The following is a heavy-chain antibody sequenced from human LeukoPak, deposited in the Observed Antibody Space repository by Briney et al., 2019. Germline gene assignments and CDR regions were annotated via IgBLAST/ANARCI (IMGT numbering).Heavy chain of an antibody. V-gene: IGHV1-18*04. J-gene: IGHJ4*02. CDR2: INAYIGNT. D-gene: IGHD3-22*01. CDR1: GYTFTSYY. CDR3: ARDGYYDSSGYYKF. Sequence: ASVKVSCKASGYTFTSYYMHWVRQAPGQGLEWMGWINAYIGNTNYAQKLQGRVTMTTDTSTSTAYMELRSLRSDDTAVYYCARDGYYDSSGYYKFWGQGTLVTVSS.